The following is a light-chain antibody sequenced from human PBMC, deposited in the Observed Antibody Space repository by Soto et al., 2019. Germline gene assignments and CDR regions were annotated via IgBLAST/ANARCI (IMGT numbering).Light chain of an antibody. J-gene: IGLJ3*02. CDR3: GTLDGSLSGWV. CDR1: SSNIGNNY. Sequence: QSVLTQPPSVSAAPGQRVTISCSGSSSNIGNNYVSWYQQLPGTAPKLLIYDNNRRPSGIPDRFSGSKSGTSATLGISGLQTGDEADYYCGTLDGSLSGWVFGGGTKLTVL. V-gene: IGLV1-51*01. CDR2: DNN.